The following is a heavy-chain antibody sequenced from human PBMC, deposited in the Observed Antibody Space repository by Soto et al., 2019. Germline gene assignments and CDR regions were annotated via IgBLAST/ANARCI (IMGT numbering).Heavy chain of an antibody. V-gene: IGHV1-69*13. J-gene: IGHJ4*02. CDR2: IIPIFGTA. D-gene: IGHD6-19*01. CDR3: ARIRQWLVPLFDY. Sequence: GASVKVSCKASGGTFSSYAISWVRQAPGQGLEWMGGIIPIFGTANYAQKFQGRVTITADESTSTAYMELSSLRPEDTAVYYCARIRQWLVPLFDYWGQGTLVTVSS. CDR1: GGTFSSYA.